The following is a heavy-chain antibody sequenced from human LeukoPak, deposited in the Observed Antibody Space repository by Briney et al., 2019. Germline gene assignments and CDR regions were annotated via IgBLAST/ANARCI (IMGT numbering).Heavy chain of an antibody. J-gene: IGHJ6*02. V-gene: IGHV3-48*03. CDR2: ISSSSSTI. CDR3: ARTSSAMHV. D-gene: IGHD6-19*01. CDR1: EFSFSNYG. Sequence: PGGSPRLSCAASEFSFSNYGMSWVRQAPGRGLEWVSYISSSSSTIYYADSVKGRFTISRDNAKNSLHLQINSLRAEDTAVYYCARTSSAMHVWGQGTTVTVSS.